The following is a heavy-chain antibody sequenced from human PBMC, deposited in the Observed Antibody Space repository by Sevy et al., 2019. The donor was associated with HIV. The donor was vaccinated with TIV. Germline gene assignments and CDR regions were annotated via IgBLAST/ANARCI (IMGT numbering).Heavy chain of an antibody. CDR1: GFTFSSYA. CDR2: ISYDGSNK. J-gene: IGHJ5*02. CDR3: ARDRKVVVITWGWFDP. Sequence: GSLRLSCAASGFTFSSYAMHWVRQAPGKGLEWVAVISYDGSNKYYADSVKGRFTISRDNSKNTLYLQMNSLRAEDTAVYYCARDRKVVVITWGWFDPWGQGTLVTVSS. D-gene: IGHD3-22*01. V-gene: IGHV3-30-3*01.